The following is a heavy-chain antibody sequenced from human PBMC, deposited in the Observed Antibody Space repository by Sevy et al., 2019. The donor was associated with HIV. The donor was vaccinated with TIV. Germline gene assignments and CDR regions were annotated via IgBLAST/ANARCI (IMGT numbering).Heavy chain of an antibody. CDR1: GFTFSSYA. D-gene: IGHD6-19*01. V-gene: IGHV3-33*08. J-gene: IGHJ4*02. CDR3: TRDPPYTSGWTHYFDS. Sequence: GGSLRLSCAASGFTFSSYAMHWVRQAPGKGLEWVAVIWSDGSNKYYADSVKGRFTISRDNPKNILYLQMNSLRVEDTAVYYCTRDPPYTSGWTHYFDSWGQGTLVTVSS. CDR2: IWSDGSNK.